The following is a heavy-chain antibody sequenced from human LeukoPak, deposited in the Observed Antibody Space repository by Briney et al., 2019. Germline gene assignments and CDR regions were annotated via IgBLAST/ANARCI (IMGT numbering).Heavy chain of an antibody. Sequence: GGSLRLSCAASGFTFDDYGMSWVRQAPGEGLEWVSYISSLSGTIYYADSVKGRFTISRDNAKNSLYLQMNSLRAEDTAVYYCARQTDSSSWYPPDYWGQGTLVTVSS. J-gene: IGHJ4*02. CDR1: GFTFDDYG. CDR3: ARQTDSSSWYPPDY. V-gene: IGHV3-48*01. CDR2: ISSLSGTI. D-gene: IGHD6-13*01.